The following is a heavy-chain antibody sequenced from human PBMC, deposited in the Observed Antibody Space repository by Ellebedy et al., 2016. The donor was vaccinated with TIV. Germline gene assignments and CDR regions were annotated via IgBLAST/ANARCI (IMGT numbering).Heavy chain of an antibody. J-gene: IGHJ4*02. CDR1: GFTFSSYS. D-gene: IGHD3-22*01. Sequence: GGSLRLXXAASGFTFSSYSMNWVRQAPGKGLEWVSYISSSSSTIYYADSVKGRFTISRDNAKNSLYLQMNSLRAEDTAVYYCAKDPDYYDSSGYYVYWGQGTLVTVSS. V-gene: IGHV3-48*04. CDR2: ISSSSSTI. CDR3: AKDPDYYDSSGYYVY.